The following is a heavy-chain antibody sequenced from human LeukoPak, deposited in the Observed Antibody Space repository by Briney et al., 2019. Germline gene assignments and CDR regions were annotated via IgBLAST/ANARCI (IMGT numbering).Heavy chain of an antibody. Sequence: ASVKVSCKTSGYTFTSYGISWVRQAPGQGLEWVGWISGYNGNANYAQKFQGRVTMTTDTSTSTVYMELRSLRYDDTAVYYCARDRSTLTHEYWGQGTLVTVSS. CDR2: ISGYNGNA. CDR1: GYTFTSYG. J-gene: IGHJ4*02. CDR3: ARDRSTLTHEY. D-gene: IGHD4-17*01. V-gene: IGHV1-18*01.